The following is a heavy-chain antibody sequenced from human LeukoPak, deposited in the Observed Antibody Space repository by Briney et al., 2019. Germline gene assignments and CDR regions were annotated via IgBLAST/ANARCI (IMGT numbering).Heavy chain of an antibody. Sequence: GGSLRLSCAASGFTCSDHYMDWVRQAPGQGLEWVANIRQEGSEKNYADSVKGRFTIPRDNAKNSLYLQMSGLRVEDTAVYYCARDYGSSGYHIIDVWGQGTTVTVSS. CDR1: GFTCSDHY. V-gene: IGHV3-7*01. J-gene: IGHJ6*02. D-gene: IGHD5-12*01. CDR2: IRQEGSEK. CDR3: ARDYGSSGYHIIDV.